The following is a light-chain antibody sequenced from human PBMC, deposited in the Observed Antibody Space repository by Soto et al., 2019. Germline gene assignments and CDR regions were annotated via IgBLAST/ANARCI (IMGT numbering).Light chain of an antibody. J-gene: IGKJ5*01. V-gene: IGKV1-39*01. CDR1: QTITTS. Sequence: DIQMTQSPSSLSASVGYRVTITCRTSQTITTSLNWYRQKPGKAPDLLIYAASNLQSGVPSRFSGGGSGTDFTLTISSLQPEDFATYYCQQSYSTPITLGQGTRLEIK. CDR3: QQSYSTPIT. CDR2: AAS.